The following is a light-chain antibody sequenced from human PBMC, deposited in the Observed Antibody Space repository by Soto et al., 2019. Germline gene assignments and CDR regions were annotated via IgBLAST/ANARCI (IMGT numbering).Light chain of an antibody. CDR2: GAS. CDR1: QSVSSSY. CDR3: QQYGDSPPWT. Sequence: EIVLTQSPGTLSLSPGERATLSCRASQSVSSSYLAWFQQKPGQAPRFLIYGASSRVTGIPDRFSGSGSGADFTLTISRLEPEDFAVYYCQQYGDSPPWTFGQGTKVEIK. J-gene: IGKJ1*01. V-gene: IGKV3-20*01.